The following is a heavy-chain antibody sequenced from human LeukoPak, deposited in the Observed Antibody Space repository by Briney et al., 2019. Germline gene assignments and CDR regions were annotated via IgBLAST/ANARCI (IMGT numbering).Heavy chain of an antibody. V-gene: IGHV1-46*01. CDR2: INPSGGST. J-gene: IGHJ4*02. CDR1: GYTFTSYD. Sequence: GASVKVSCKASGYTFTSYDINWVRQATGQGLEWMGIINPSGGSTTYAQKFRGRLTMTRDMSTSTVYMELSSLRSEDTAVYYCARGSRPVYNLLTGKRYFDYRGQGTLLTVSS. D-gene: IGHD3-9*01. CDR3: ARGSRPVYNLLTGKRYFDY.